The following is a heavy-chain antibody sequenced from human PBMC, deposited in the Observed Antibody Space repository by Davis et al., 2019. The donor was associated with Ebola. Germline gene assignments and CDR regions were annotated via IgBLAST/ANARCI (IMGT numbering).Heavy chain of an antibody. Sequence: GESLKISCAASGFTFSAHWIHWVRQAPGKGLVWVSRISPDGTNTAYADSVNGRFAISRDNAKNTLYLQMNSLRADDTAVYYCVTTTRSYSFDYWGQGTLVTVSS. J-gene: IGHJ4*02. D-gene: IGHD4-11*01. CDR2: ISPDGTNT. V-gene: IGHV3-74*01. CDR1: GFTFSAHW. CDR3: VTTTRSYSFDY.